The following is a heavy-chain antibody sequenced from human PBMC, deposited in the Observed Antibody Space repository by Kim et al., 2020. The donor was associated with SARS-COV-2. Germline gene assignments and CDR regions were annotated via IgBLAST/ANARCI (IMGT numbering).Heavy chain of an antibody. CDR3: ARRGSYSGDAFDI. D-gene: IGHD1-26*01. J-gene: IGHJ3*02. V-gene: IGHV5-51*01. Sequence: STPPFQGQVTISADKSISTAYLQWSSLKASDTAMYYCARRGSYSGDAFDIWGQGTMVTVSS.